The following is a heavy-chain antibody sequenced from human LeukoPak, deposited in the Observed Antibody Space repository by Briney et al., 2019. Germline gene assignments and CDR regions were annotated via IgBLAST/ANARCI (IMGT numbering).Heavy chain of an antibody. D-gene: IGHD3-22*01. J-gene: IGHJ5*02. CDR1: GYTFTGYY. Sequence: ASVKVSCKASGYTFTGYYMHWVRQAPGQGLEWMGWINPNSGGTNYAQKFQGRVTMTRDTSISTAYMELSRLRSDDTAVYYCARDSQSYYYDSSGYYSPWGQGTLVTVSS. CDR3: ARDSQSYYYDSSGYYSP. V-gene: IGHV1-2*02. CDR2: INPNSGGT.